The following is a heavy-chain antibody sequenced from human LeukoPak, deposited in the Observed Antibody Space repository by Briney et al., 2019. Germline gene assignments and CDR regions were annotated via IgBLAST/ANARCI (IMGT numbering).Heavy chain of an antibody. D-gene: IGHD2-2*01. Sequence: SETLSLTCTVYGGSFSGYYWSWIRQPPGKGLEWIGEINHSGSTNYNPSPKSRVTISVDTSKNQFSLTLSSVTAADTAVYYCARGPIVVVPAARGWFDPWGQGTLVTVSS. CDR1: GGSFSGYY. CDR3: ARGPIVVVPAARGWFDP. J-gene: IGHJ5*02. CDR2: INHSGST. V-gene: IGHV4-34*01.